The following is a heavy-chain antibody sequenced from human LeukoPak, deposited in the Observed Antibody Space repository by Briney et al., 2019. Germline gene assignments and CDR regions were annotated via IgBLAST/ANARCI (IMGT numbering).Heavy chain of an antibody. CDR2: ISYDGSNK. J-gene: IGHJ4*02. V-gene: IGHV3-30-3*01. Sequence: GRSLRLSCAASGFTFSSYAMHWVRQAPGKGLEWVAVISYDGSNKYYADSVKGRFTISRDNSKITLYLQMNSLRAEDTAVYYCARATYGDYPFDYWGQGTLVTVSS. CDR3: ARATYGDYPFDY. CDR1: GFTFSSYA. D-gene: IGHD4-17*01.